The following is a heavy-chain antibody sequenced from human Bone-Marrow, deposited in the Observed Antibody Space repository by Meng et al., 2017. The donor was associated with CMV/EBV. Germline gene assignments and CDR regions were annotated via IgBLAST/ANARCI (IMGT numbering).Heavy chain of an antibody. J-gene: IGHJ4*02. D-gene: IGHD1-26*01. CDR2: IYYSGST. CDR3: ASSIVGANWELDY. Sequence: SETLSLTCTVSGGYISSYYWSWIRQPPGKGLEWIGYIYYSGSTNYNPSLKSRVTISVDTSKNQFSLKLSSVTAADTAVYYCASSIVGANWELDYWGQGTLVTVSS. V-gene: IGHV4-59*01. CDR1: GGYISSYY.